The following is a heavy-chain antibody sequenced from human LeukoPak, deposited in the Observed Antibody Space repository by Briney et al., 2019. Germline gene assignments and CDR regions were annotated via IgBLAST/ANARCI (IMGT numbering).Heavy chain of an antibody. V-gene: IGHV3-9*01. CDR1: GFTFDDYA. J-gene: IGHJ4*02. CDR2: ISWNSGSI. Sequence: SLRLSCAASGFTFDDYAMHWVRQAPGKGLEWVSGISWNSGSIGYADSVKGRFTISRDNAKNSLYLQMNSLRAEDTALYYCAKDFSVYYYDSRVLDYWGQGTLVTVSS. CDR3: AKDFSVYYYDSRVLDY. D-gene: IGHD3-22*01.